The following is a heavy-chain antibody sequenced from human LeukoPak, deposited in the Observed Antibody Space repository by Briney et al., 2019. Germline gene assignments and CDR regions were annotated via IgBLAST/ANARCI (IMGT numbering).Heavy chain of an antibody. D-gene: IGHD3-22*01. Sequence: GESLKISCKGSGYSFTSYWIGWVRQMPGKGLEWMGVIYPGDSDTRYSPSFQGQVTISADKSISTAYLQWSSLKASDTAMYYCARKYYYDSSGYYYFDYWGQGTLVTVSS. CDR3: ARKYYYDSSGYYYFDY. CDR1: GYSFTSYW. CDR2: IYPGDSDT. J-gene: IGHJ4*02. V-gene: IGHV5-51*01.